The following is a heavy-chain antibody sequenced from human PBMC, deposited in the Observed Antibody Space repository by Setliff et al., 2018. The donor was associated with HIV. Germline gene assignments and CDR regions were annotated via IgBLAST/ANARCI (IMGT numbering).Heavy chain of an antibody. CDR3: ARQSTTSRDFDS. Sequence: SLTCTASYATLGTADYYWTWIRQPPGKGLEWIGFVSYTGTTRYSPSLGSRISISIDASKNKFSLQLSSVTAADTAVYYCARQSTTSRDFDSWGQGTLVTVSS. J-gene: IGHJ4*02. V-gene: IGHV4-30-4*01. D-gene: IGHD2-2*01. CDR1: YATLGTADYY. CDR2: VSYTGTT.